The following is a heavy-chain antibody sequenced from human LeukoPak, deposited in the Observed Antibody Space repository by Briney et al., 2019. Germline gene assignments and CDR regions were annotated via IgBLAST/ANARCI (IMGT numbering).Heavy chain of an antibody. J-gene: IGHJ6*03. V-gene: IGHV4-34*01. D-gene: IGHD1-26*01. CDR2: INHSGST. CDR3: ARERGGYETYYYYYMDV. Sequence: SETLSLTCAVYGGSFSGYYWSWIRQPPGKGLEWIGEINHSGSTNYNPSLKSRVTISVDTSKNQFSLKLSSVTAADTAVYYCARERGGYETYYYYYMDVWGKGTTVTVSS. CDR1: GGSFSGYY.